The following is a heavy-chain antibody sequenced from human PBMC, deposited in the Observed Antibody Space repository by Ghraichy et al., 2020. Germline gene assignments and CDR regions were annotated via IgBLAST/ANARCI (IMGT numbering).Heavy chain of an antibody. V-gene: IGHV3-30*18. CDR3: AKDAWLGFSSGGYYFDY. CDR2: ISYDGSNK. Sequence: GGSLRLSCAASGFTFSSYGMHWVRQAPGKGLEWVAVISYDGSNKYYADSVKGRFTISRDNSKNTLYLQMNSLRAEDTAVYYCAKDAWLGFSSGGYYFDYWGQGTLVTVSS. J-gene: IGHJ4*02. D-gene: IGHD3-10*01. CDR1: GFTFSSYG.